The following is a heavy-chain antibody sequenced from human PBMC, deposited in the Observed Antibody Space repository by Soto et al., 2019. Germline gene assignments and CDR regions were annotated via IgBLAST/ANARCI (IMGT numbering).Heavy chain of an antibody. CDR3: ARGLGYGSGSPNWFDP. CDR2: IIPIFGTA. CDR1: GGTFSSYA. Sequence: SVKVSCKASGGTFSSYAISWVRQAPGQGLEWMGGIIPIFGTANYAQKFQGRVTITADESTSTAYMELSSLRSEDTAVYYCARGLGYGSGSPNWFDPWGQGTLVTVSS. D-gene: IGHD3-10*01. V-gene: IGHV1-69*13. J-gene: IGHJ5*02.